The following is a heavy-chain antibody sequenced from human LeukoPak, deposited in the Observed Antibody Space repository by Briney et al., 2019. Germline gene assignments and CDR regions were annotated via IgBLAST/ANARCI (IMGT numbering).Heavy chain of an antibody. CDR3: AKVPYSDYGSGRPPFMDV. J-gene: IGHJ6*02. V-gene: IGHV3-23*01. CDR2: ISHSGGDT. CDR1: GFTFSDYA. D-gene: IGHD3-10*01. Sequence: PGGSLRLSCAASGFTFSDYAMTWVRQAPGKGLEWVSTISHSGGDTYYADSVKGRFTTSRDNSKSTLSLQMNSLRAEDTAMYYCAKVPYSDYGSGRPPFMDVWGQGTTVAVSS.